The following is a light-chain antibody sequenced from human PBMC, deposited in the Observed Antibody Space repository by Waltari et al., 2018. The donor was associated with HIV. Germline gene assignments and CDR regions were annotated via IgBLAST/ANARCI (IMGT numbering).Light chain of an antibody. CDR3: QQYYSTPYT. CDR2: WAS. CDR1: LDVLYSSNNKNY. V-gene: IGKV4-1*01. J-gene: IGKJ2*01. Sequence: TINCKSRLDVLYSSNNKNYLAWYQQKPGQPPKLLIYWASTRESGVPDRFSGSGSGTDFTLTISSLQAEDVAVYYCQQYYSTPYTFGQGTKLKI.